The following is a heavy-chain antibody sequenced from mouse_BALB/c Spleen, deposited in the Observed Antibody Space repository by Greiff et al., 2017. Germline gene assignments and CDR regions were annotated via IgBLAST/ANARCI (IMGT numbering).Heavy chain of an antibody. D-gene: IGHD1-1*01. CDR3: ARSDTTVVADAMDY. J-gene: IGHJ4*01. CDR1: GFNIKDYY. Sequence: VQLQQSGAELVRPGALVKLSCKASGFNIKDYYMHWVKQRPEQGLEWIGWIDPENGNTIYDPKFQGKASITADTSSNTAYLQLSSLTSEDTAVYYCARSDTTVVADAMDYWGQGTSVTVSS. CDR2: IDPENGNT. V-gene: IGHV14-1*02.